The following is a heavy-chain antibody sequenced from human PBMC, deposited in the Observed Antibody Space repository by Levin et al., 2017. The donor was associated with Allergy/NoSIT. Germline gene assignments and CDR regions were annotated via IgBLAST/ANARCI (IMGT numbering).Heavy chain of an antibody. V-gene: IGHV3-48*02. D-gene: IGHD3-3*01. CDR1: GFTFIMYS. CDR2: ISSSSSTI. J-gene: IGHJ4*02. CDR3: ARDLGTVSLETYYFDY. Sequence: GGSLRLSCAASGFTFIMYSMNWVRQAPGKGLEWVSYISSSSSTIYYADSVKGRFTISRDNAKNSLSLQMNSLRDEDTAVYYCARDLGTVSLETYYFDYWGQGTLVTVSS.